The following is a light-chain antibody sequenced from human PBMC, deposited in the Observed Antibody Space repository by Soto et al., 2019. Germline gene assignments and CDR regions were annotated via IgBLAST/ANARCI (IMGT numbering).Light chain of an antibody. V-gene: IGKV3-20*01. CDR1: PSVSSSY. CDR2: GAS. J-gene: IGKJ2*01. CDR3: QHYGSSPYT. Sequence: EIVLTQSPGTLSLSPGERVTLSCRASPSVSSSYLAWYQQKPGQAPRLLFYGASRRATGIPDRFSGGQSGTDFTLTVSRLEPEDVAVYFCQHYGSSPYTFGQGTKLEI.